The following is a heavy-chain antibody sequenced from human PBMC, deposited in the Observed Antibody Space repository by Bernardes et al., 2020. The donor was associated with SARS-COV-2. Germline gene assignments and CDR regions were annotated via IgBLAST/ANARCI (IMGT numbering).Heavy chain of an antibody. J-gene: IGHJ4*02. CDR2: IRYDGSGI. CDR3: ARGSGLQLNLYY. D-gene: IGHD1-26*01. Sequence: GGSLRLSCAASGFTFNSYGMHWVRQAPGKGLEWVAVIRYDGSGIYHADSVQGRFTISRDRSRNTLYLQMNSLRAEDTAVYYCARGSGLQLNLYYWGQGTLVTVSS. CDR1: GFTFNSYG. V-gene: IGHV3-33*08.